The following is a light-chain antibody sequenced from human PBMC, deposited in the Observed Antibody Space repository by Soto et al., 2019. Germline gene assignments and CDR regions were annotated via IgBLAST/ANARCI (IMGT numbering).Light chain of an antibody. V-gene: IGLV2-18*02. Sequence: QSVLTQPPSVSGSPGQSVTISCTGTSSDVGGYNRVSWYQQPPGKAPKLLIYAVSNRPSGGSTRFSGSKSGNTASLTISGLQAEDEADYYCTSYATGSAYVFGPGTKLTVL. CDR2: AVS. J-gene: IGLJ1*01. CDR3: TSYATGSAYV. CDR1: SSDVGGYNR.